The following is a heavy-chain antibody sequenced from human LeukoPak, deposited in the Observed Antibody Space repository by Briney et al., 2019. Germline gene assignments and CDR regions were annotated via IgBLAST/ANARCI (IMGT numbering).Heavy chain of an antibody. Sequence: ASVKVSCKASGYTFTGYYMHWVRQAPGQGLEWMGWINPNSGGTNYAQKFQGRVTMTRDTSISTAYMELSRLRSDDTAVYYCASHHSSSTPGFDYWGQGTLVTVSS. D-gene: IGHD6-6*01. J-gene: IGHJ4*02. CDR1: GYTFTGYY. V-gene: IGHV1-2*02. CDR3: ASHHSSSTPGFDY. CDR2: INPNSGGT.